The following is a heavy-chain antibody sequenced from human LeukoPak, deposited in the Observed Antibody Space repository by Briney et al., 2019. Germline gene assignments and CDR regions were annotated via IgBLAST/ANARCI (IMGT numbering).Heavy chain of an antibody. V-gene: IGHV4-59*08. CDR1: GSSINSNS. D-gene: IGHD3-10*01. Sequence: SETLSLTCTVSGSSINSNSWSWIRQPPGKGLEYIGYIYYSGSTNYNPSLKSRVTISVDTSKNQFSLKLSSVTAADTAVYYCARRNTYASGSYYAFWGQGILVTVSS. CDR2: IYYSGST. CDR3: ARRNTYASGSYYAF. J-gene: IGHJ4*02.